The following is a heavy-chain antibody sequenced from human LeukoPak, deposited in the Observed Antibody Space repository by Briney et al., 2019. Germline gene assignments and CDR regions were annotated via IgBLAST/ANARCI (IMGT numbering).Heavy chain of an antibody. V-gene: IGHV3-23*01. CDR3: AKDGRLLLWFGELSSRYFQH. J-gene: IGHJ1*01. CDR2: ISASGGST. D-gene: IGHD3-10*01. CDR1: GFTFSSYA. Sequence: GGSLRLSCAASGFTFSSYAMSWVRQAPGKWLEWVSAISASGGSTYYADSVKGRFTISRDNSKNTLYLQMNSLRAEDTAVYYCAKDGRLLLWFGELSSRYFQHWGQGTLVTVSS.